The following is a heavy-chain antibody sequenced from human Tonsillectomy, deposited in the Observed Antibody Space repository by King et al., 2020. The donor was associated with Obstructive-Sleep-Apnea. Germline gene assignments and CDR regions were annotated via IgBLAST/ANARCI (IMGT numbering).Heavy chain of an antibody. CDR1: TMC. CDR2: IFSNDEK. CDR3: SRILCVAEYFVDVWCGNNWF. Sequence: TMCVSWIRQPPGKALEWLAHIFSNDEKSYITSLKSRLTISKDTSKSQVVLTMTNIDPLDPVTYYFSRILCVAEYFVDVWCGNNWF. J-gene: IGHJ5*01. V-gene: IGHV2-26*01. D-gene: IGHD3-9*01.